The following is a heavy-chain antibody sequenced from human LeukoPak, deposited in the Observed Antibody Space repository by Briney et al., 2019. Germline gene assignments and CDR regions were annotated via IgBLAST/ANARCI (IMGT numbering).Heavy chain of an antibody. D-gene: IGHD2-15*01. CDR3: ARESFCSGGSCYSGRAFDI. V-gene: IGHV3-21*01. CDR1: GFSFSTYN. Sequence: GESLRLSCAASGFSFSTYNMNWVRQAPGKGLEWVSSITTSSTYIYYADSVKGRFTISRDNAKNTLYLQMNSLRAEDTAVYYCARESFCSGGSCYSGRAFDIWGQGTMVTVSS. CDR2: ITTSSTYI. J-gene: IGHJ3*02.